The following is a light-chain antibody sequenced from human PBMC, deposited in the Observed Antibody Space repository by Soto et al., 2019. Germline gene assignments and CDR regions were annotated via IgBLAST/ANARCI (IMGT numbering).Light chain of an antibody. CDR1: QSVYSSY. V-gene: IGKV3-20*01. Sequence: EIVLTQSPGTLSLSPGERATVFCRASQSVYSSYLAWFQQKPGQAPRLLIYGASRRATDIPDRFSGSGSGTDFTLTITRLEPEDFAVYYCHQYDSSSWTFGQGTKVEI. J-gene: IGKJ1*01. CDR3: HQYDSSSWT. CDR2: GAS.